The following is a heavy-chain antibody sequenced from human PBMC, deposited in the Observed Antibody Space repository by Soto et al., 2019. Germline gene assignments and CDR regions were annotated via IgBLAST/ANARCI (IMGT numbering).Heavy chain of an antibody. D-gene: IGHD3-10*01. CDR2: IIPLFGTP. Sequence: QVQLVQSGAAVKKPGSSVKVSCKASGGIFSTYAISVLRQAPGQGLEWMGGIIPLFGTPNYAQRLQSRVTITADESTSTAYMELSRLRSEDTAVYYCARDRDDYGSGNYYNRIDFWGQGTLVTVSS. CDR1: GGIFSTYA. J-gene: IGHJ4*02. CDR3: ARDRDDYGSGNYYNRIDF. V-gene: IGHV1-69*01.